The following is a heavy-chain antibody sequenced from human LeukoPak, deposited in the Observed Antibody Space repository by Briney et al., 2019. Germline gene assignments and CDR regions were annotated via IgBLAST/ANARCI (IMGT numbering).Heavy chain of an antibody. V-gene: IGHV1-69*13. CDR2: IIPIFGTA. D-gene: IGHD5-12*01. Sequence: SVKVSCKASGGTFSSYAISWVRQAPGQGLEWMGGIIPIFGTANYAQKFQGRVTIIADESTSTAYMELSSLRSEDTAVYYCARVYPYSNWFDPWGQGTLVTVSS. J-gene: IGHJ5*02. CDR1: GGTFSSYA. CDR3: ARVYPYSNWFDP.